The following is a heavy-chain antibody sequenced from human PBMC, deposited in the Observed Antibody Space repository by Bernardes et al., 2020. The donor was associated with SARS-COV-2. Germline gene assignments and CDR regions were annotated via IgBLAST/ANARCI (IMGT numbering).Heavy chain of an antibody. D-gene: IGHD2-2*03. CDR1: GFTFRNSN. CDR3: ARFGYCTSNSCPTMAYYYYYYGMDV. J-gene: IGHJ6*02. Sequence: GGSLRLSCAASGFTFRNSNMNWVRQAPGPGLEWVSSISGDSTYTYFADSVKGRFTISRDNAKNSLYLQMNSLSAEDTAVYYCARFGYCTSNSCPTMAYYYYYYGMDVWGQGTTVTVSS. V-gene: IGHV3-21*01. CDR2: ISGDSTYT.